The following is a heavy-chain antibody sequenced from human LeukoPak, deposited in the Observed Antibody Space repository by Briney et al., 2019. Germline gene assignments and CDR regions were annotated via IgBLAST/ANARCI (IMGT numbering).Heavy chain of an antibody. CDR1: GFTFSGST. CDR2: ISTSSSYI. D-gene: IGHD2-21*02. V-gene: IGHV3-21*01. Sequence: GGSLRLSCAASGFTFSGSTMNWVRQAPGKGLEWVSFISTSSSYIYYADSMKGRFTISRDNAKNSLYLQMNSLRAEDTAVYYCARGDPENYYYYYMDVWGKGTTVTVSS. J-gene: IGHJ6*03. CDR3: ARGDPENYYYYYMDV.